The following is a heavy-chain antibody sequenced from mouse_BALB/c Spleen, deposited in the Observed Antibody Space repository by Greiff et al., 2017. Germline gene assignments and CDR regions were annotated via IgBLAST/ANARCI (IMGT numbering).Heavy chain of an antibody. Sequence: EVMLVESGPSLVKPSQTLSLTCSVTGDSITSGYWNWIRKFPGNKLEYMGYISYSGSTYYNPSLKSRISITRDTSKNQYYLQLNSVTTEDTATYYCARRGTYGNYYAMDYWGQGTSVTVSS. CDR2: ISYSGST. CDR3: ARRGTYGNYYAMDY. D-gene: IGHD2-1*01. CDR1: GDSITSGY. V-gene: IGHV3-8*02. J-gene: IGHJ4*01.